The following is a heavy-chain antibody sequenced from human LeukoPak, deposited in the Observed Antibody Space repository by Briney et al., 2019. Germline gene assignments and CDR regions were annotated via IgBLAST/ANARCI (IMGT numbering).Heavy chain of an antibody. J-gene: IGHJ5*02. D-gene: IGHD3-3*01. V-gene: IGHV1-46*01. CDR2: INPSGGST. CDR3: ARDDYDFWSGYYRPLYNWFDP. Sequence: GASATVSCTASGYTFTGYYMHWVRQAPGHGLEWMGIINPSGGSTSYAQKFQGRVTMTRDTSTSTVYMELRSLRSEDTAVYYCARDDYDFWSGYYRPLYNWFDPWGQGTLVTVSS. CDR1: GYTFTGYY.